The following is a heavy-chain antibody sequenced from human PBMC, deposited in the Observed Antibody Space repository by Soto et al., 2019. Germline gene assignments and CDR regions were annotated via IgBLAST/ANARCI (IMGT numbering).Heavy chain of an antibody. Sequence: WIWIRQPAGKGLEWIGRILTTGSTNYNPSLRSRVSMSVDTSNNTFSLSLTSMAAADTGVYYCARGSAVAGTRLSYWGQGTLVTVSS. D-gene: IGHD6-19*01. V-gene: IGHV4-4*07. CDR3: ARGSAVAGTRLSY. CDR2: ILTTGST. J-gene: IGHJ4*02.